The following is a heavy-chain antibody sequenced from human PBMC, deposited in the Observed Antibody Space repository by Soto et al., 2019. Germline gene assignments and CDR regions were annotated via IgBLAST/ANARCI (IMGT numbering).Heavy chain of an antibody. CDR2: ISSSSSTI. V-gene: IGHV3-48*04. D-gene: IGHD1-26*01. J-gene: IGHJ6*02. CDR3: ARDRSPGSYLGRRHRTPHGMDV. CDR1: GFTFSSYS. Sequence: PGGSLRLSCAASGFTFSSYSMDWVRQAPGKGLEWVSYISSSSSTIYYADSVKGRFTISRDNAKNSLYLQMNSLRAEDTAVYYCARDRSPGSYLGRRHRTPHGMDVWGQGTTVTVSS.